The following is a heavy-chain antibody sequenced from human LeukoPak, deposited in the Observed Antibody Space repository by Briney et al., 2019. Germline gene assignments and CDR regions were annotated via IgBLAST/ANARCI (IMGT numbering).Heavy chain of an antibody. J-gene: IGHJ3*02. Sequence: ASVKVSCKASGYTFTSYSINWVRQAPGQGLEWMGWISAYNGNTNYAQKLQGRVTMTTDTSTSTAYMELRSLRSDDTAVYYCARGQVVVAATFAFDIWGQGTMVTVSS. CDR1: GYTFTSYS. CDR3: ARGQVVVAATFAFDI. V-gene: IGHV1-18*01. CDR2: ISAYNGNT. D-gene: IGHD2-15*01.